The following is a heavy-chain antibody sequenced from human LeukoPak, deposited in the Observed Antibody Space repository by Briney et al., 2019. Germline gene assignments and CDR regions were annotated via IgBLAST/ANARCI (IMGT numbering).Heavy chain of an antibody. D-gene: IGHD3-10*01. Sequence: ASVKVSCKASGYTFTGYYMHWVRQAPGQGLEWMGWINPNSGGTNYAQKFQGRVTMTRDTSISTAYMELSRLRSDDTAVYYCARDLGVVRGLGYWFDPWGQGTLVTVSS. J-gene: IGHJ5*02. CDR1: GYTFTGYY. CDR3: ARDLGVVRGLGYWFDP. CDR2: INPNSGGT. V-gene: IGHV1-2*02.